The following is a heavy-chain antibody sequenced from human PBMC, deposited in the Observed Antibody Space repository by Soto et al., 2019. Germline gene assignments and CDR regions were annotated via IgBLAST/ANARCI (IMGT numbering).Heavy chain of an antibody. CDR3: ARGYSSSRIGGY. V-gene: IGHV4-31*03. J-gene: IGHJ4*02. CDR2: IYDSGST. CDR1: GDSLSSGGYY. D-gene: IGHD6-13*01. Sequence: QVQLQESGPGLVKPSQTLSLTCTVSGDSLSSGGYYWSWIRQHPGKGLEWIGYIYDSGSTYYSPSLKSRVTISVDSSKNQFSLKMSSVTAADTAVYYCARGYSSSRIGGYWGQGTLVTVSS.